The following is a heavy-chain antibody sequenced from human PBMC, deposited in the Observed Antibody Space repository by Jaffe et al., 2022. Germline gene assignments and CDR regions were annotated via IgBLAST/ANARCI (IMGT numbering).Heavy chain of an antibody. CDR1: GFTFSDYA. J-gene: IGHJ3*01. D-gene: IGHD1-20*01. CDR3: AKDYISYNGVYDAFDV. CDR2: IGGTGHDI. V-gene: IGHV3-23*01. Sequence: EVQLLESGGGLVQPGGSLRLSCAASGFTFSDYAMNWVRQGPGKGLEWVSHIGGTGHDIYFADSVKGRFTISRDNSKNTLYLQLNNLRAEDTAVYYCAKDYISYNGVYDAFDVWGQGTMVTVSS.